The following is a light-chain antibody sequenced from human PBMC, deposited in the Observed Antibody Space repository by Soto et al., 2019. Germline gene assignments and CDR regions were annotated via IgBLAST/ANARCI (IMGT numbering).Light chain of an antibody. CDR1: DNIATW. CDR2: KAA. Sequence: DILMTQSPSTLSASVGDRVAITCRASDNIATWVAWYQQKPGKAPPLLIYKAANLADEVPSRFAGSGSGTAFTLTSTRLQPDDFAAYYCQHYNSFSSTFGQGTMVEV. J-gene: IGKJ1*01. V-gene: IGKV1-5*03. CDR3: QHYNSFSST.